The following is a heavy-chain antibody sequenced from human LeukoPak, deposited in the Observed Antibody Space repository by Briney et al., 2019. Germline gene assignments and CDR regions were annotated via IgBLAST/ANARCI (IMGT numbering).Heavy chain of an antibody. D-gene: IGHD3-22*01. CDR3: ARDGDYYDSSGYYRWFDP. J-gene: IGHJ5*02. CDR1: GGTFSSYA. V-gene: IGHV1-69*01. Sequence: SVKVSCKASGGTFSSYAISWVRQAPGQGLEWMGGIIPIFGTANYAQKFQGRVTITADESTSTAYMELSSLRSEDTAVYCCARDGDYYDSSGYYRWFDPWGQGTLVTVSS. CDR2: IIPIFGTA.